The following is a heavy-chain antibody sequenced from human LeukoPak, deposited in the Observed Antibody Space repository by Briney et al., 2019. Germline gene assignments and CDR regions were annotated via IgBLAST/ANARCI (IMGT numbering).Heavy chain of an antibody. CDR2: ISSDSGAI. CDR1: GFTFNNYM. Sequence: GGSLRLSCAASGFTFNNYMINWVRHAPGKGLEWLSYISSDSGAIYYADSVQGRFTISRDNAQKSLYLQMNSLRVEHTAVYYCVREVAYWGQGALVTVSS. D-gene: IGHD5-12*01. V-gene: IGHV3-48*01. J-gene: IGHJ4*02. CDR3: VREVAY.